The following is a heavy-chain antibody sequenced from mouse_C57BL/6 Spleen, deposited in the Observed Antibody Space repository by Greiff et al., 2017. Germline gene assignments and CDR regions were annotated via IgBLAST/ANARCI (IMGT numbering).Heavy chain of an antibody. Sequence: QVQLKQSGAELVKPGASVKISCKASGYAFSSYWMNWVKQRPGKGLEWIGQIYPGDGDTNYNGKFKGKATLTADKSSSTAYMQLSSLTSEDSAVYFCARGDWDGLWFAYWGQGTLVTVSA. CDR1: GYAFSSYW. CDR2: IYPGDGDT. V-gene: IGHV1-80*01. D-gene: IGHD4-1*01. J-gene: IGHJ3*01. CDR3: ARGDWDGLWFAY.